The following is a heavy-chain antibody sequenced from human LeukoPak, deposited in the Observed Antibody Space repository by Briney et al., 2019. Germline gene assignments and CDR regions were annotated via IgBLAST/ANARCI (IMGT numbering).Heavy chain of an antibody. D-gene: IGHD6-6*01. Sequence: KPSETLSLTCAVYGGSFSGYAWSWIRQPPGKGLEWVGEINQSGSTNYNPSLKSRVTMSVDTSKNQFSLRLSSVTAADTAVYYCARVTYSSSSMSLDAFDIWGQGTMVTVSS. V-gene: IGHV4-34*01. J-gene: IGHJ3*02. CDR1: GGSFSGYA. CDR3: ARVTYSSSSMSLDAFDI. CDR2: INQSGST.